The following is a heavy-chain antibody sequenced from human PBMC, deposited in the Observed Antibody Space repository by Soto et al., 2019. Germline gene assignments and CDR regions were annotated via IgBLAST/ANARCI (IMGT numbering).Heavy chain of an antibody. Sequence: SETLSLTCTVSGGSISSYYWSWIRQPPGKGLEWIGYIYYSGSTNYNPSLKSRVTISVDTSKNQFSLKLSSVTAADTAVYYCARGLFGVGATRGAYYYYYGMDVWGQGTTVTVSS. D-gene: IGHD1-26*01. J-gene: IGHJ6*02. V-gene: IGHV4-59*01. CDR1: GGSISSYY. CDR2: IYYSGST. CDR3: ARGLFGVGATRGAYYYYYGMDV.